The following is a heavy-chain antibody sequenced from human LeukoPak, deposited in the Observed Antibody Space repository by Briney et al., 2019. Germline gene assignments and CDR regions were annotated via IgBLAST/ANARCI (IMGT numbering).Heavy chain of an antibody. Sequence: SETLSLTCTVSGGSISSYYWSWIRQPPGKGLEWIGYIYSSGSTSYNPSLKSRVTISVDTSKNQFSLKLSSMTAADTAVYYCARHKNGGSFPLDSWGQGTLVTVSS. V-gene: IGHV4-59*08. CDR2: IYSSGST. D-gene: IGHD1-26*01. CDR3: ARHKNGGSFPLDS. CDR1: GGSISSYY. J-gene: IGHJ4*02.